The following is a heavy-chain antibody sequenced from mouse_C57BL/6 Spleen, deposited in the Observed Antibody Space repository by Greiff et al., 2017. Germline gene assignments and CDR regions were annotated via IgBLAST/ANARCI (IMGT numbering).Heavy chain of an antibody. J-gene: IGHJ2*01. CDR2: IHPNSGST. CDR3: ARDYGSSLFDY. Sequence: QVQLQQPGAELVKPGASVKLSCKASGYTFTSYWMHWVKQRPGQGLEWIGMIHPNSGSTNYNEKFKSKATLTVDKSSSTAYMQLSSLTSEDSAVYYCARDYGSSLFDYWGQGTTRTVSS. CDR1: GYTFTSYW. D-gene: IGHD1-1*01. V-gene: IGHV1-64*01.